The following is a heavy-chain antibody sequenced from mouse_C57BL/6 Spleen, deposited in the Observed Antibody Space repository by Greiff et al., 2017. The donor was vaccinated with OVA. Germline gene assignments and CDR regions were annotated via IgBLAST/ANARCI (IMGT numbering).Heavy chain of an antibody. CDR2: IDPANGNT. D-gene: IGHD1-1*01. V-gene: IGHV14-3*01. CDR3: ARSDYGSWYFDV. J-gene: IGHJ1*03. CDR1: GFNIKNTY. Sequence: VQLKESVAELVRPGASVKLSCTASGFNIKNTYMHWVKQRPEQGLEWIGRIDPANGNTKYAPKFQGKATITAETSSNTAYLQLSSLTSEDTAIYYCARSDYGSWYFDVWGTGTTVTVSS.